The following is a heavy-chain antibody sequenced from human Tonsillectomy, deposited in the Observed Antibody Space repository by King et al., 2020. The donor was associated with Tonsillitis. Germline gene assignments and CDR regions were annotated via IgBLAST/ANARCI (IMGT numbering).Heavy chain of an antibody. CDR1: GFTFTNYA. Sequence: VQLVESGGGLVQPGGSLRLSCAASGFTFTNYAMSWVRQATGKGLEWVSTISGSGDTKNYADSVNGRFTLSRDNSKNTIYLQINSLRAEDTAVYYCAKPPYCPSTNCYYSYWGQGTLVTVSS. J-gene: IGHJ4*02. CDR3: AKPPYCPSTNCYYSY. V-gene: IGHV3-23*04. D-gene: IGHD2-2*01. CDR2: ISGSGDTK.